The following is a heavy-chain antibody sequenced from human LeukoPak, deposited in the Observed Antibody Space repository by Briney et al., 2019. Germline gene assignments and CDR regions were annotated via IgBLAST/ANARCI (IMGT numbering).Heavy chain of an antibody. J-gene: IGHJ4*02. CDR1: GGSISSGNYY. CDR3: ARAGFNYDVLTGYQGLGNFDL. Sequence: PPETLSLTCTVSGGSISSGNYYWGWIRQPPGNGLEWIRYIYYRGSTFYNPSLKSRLTISVDTYKNQFSLKLRSATAADTAVYYCARAGFNYDVLTGYQGLGNFDLWGKGTLVPVS. D-gene: IGHD3-9*01. V-gene: IGHV4-30-4*01. CDR2: IYYRGST.